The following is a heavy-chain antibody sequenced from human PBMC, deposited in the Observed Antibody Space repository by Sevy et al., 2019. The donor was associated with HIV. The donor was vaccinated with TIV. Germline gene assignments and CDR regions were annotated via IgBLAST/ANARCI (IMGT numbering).Heavy chain of an antibody. D-gene: IGHD2-8*02. J-gene: IGHJ6*02. CDR1: GFTFSNAW. Sequence: GGSLRLSCAASGFTFSNAWMSWVRQAPGKGLEWVGRIKSKTDGGTTDYVAPVKGRFTISRDDSKTTLFLQMNSLKTEDTAVYYCSTDPIIVLLVTDGMDVWGQGTTVTVSS. V-gene: IGHV3-15*01. CDR2: IKSKTDGGTT. CDR3: STDPIIVLLVTDGMDV.